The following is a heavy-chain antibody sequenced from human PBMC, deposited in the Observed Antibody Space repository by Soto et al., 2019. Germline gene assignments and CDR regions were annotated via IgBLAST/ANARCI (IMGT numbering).Heavy chain of an antibody. CDR1: GGSFSGYS. D-gene: IGHD3-3*01. Sequence: SETLSLTCAVYGGSFSGYSWTWLRQPPGKGLEWIGEINYSGTTDYNPALKSRVTMSADTSKNQFSLRMTSVTAADTAVYYCARARFDSWSHIYYGLDVWGQGTTVTVSS. CDR3: ARARFDSWSHIYYGLDV. CDR2: INYSGTT. V-gene: IGHV4-34*01. J-gene: IGHJ6*02.